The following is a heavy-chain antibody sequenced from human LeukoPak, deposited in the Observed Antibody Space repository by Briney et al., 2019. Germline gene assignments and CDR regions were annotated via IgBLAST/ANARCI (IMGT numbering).Heavy chain of an antibody. V-gene: IGHV3-23*01. Sequence: GGSLRLSCAASGFTFSSDAVSWVRQAPGKGLEWVSAISGSGGSTYYADSVKGRFTISRDNSKNTLYLQMNSLRAEDTAVYYCAKDGVLYYYDSSDYDYEYYYYYMDVWGKGTTVTVSS. J-gene: IGHJ6*03. D-gene: IGHD3-22*01. CDR3: AKDGVLYYYDSSDYDYEYYYYYMDV. CDR2: ISGSGGST. CDR1: GFTFSSDA.